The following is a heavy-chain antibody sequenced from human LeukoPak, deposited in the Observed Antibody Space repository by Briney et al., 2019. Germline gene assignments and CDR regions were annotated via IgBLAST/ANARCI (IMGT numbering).Heavy chain of an antibody. CDR2: IRFDGGDT. CDR3: AKEIDGFDV. V-gene: IGHV3-74*01. J-gene: IGHJ3*01. Sequence: GGSLRLSCAASGFTFNNYWMHWVRQAPGMGLVWVSSIRFDGGDTAYADSAKGRFTISRDNAKNTMFLQMNNLRAEDTAVYYCAKEIDGFDVWGQGTLGTVSS. CDR1: GFTFNNYW.